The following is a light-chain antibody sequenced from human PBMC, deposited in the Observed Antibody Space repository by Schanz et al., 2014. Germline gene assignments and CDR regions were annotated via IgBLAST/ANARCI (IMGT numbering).Light chain of an antibody. CDR3: CSYAGSDTYV. Sequence: QSALTQPPSASGSPGQSVTISCTGTSSDIGGYNYVSWYQQHPGEAPKLMLYEVTKRPSGVPDRFSGSKSGNTASLTISGLQAEDEADYYCCSYAGSDTYVFGTGTKLTVL. CDR1: SSDIGGYNY. CDR2: EVT. J-gene: IGLJ1*01. V-gene: IGLV2-8*01.